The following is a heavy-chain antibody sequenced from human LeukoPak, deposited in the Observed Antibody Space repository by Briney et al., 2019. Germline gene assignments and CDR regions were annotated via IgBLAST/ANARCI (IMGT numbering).Heavy chain of an antibody. CDR3: AREDPDLYPY. D-gene: IGHD3-16*02. Sequence: SVKVSCKASGYTFTSYYMHWMRQAPGQGLEWMGGIIPIFGTANYAQKFQGRVTITADESTSTAYMELNSLRAEDTAVYYCAREDPDLYPYWGQGTLVTVSS. CDR1: GYTFTSYY. J-gene: IGHJ4*02. V-gene: IGHV1-69*13. CDR2: IIPIFGTA.